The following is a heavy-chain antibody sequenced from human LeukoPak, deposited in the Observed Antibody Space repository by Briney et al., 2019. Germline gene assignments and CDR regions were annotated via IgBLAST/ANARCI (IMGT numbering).Heavy chain of an antibody. Sequence: TSETLSLTCTVSGGSISSSSYYWGWIRQPPGKGLEWIGSIYYSGSTYYNPSLKSRATISVDTSKNQFSLKLSSVTAADTAVYYCARYTVVVPAARVRYFDLWGRGTLVTVSS. CDR3: ARYTVVVPAARVRYFDL. J-gene: IGHJ2*01. D-gene: IGHD2-2*01. CDR2: IYYSGST. CDR1: GGSISSSSYY. V-gene: IGHV4-39*07.